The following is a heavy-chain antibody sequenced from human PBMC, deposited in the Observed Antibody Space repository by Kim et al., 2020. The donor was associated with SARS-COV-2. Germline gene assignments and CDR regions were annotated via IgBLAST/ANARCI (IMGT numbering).Heavy chain of an antibody. CDR1: GGSFSGYY. CDR2: INHSGST. J-gene: IGHJ4*02. V-gene: IGHV4-34*01. D-gene: IGHD6-19*01. Sequence: SETLSLTCAVYGGSFSGYYWSWIRQPPGKGLEWIGEINHSGSTNYNPSLKSRVTISVDTSKNQFSLKLSSVTAADTAVYYCARFRGGQWLFDYWVQGTLVTVSS. CDR3: ARFRGGQWLFDY.